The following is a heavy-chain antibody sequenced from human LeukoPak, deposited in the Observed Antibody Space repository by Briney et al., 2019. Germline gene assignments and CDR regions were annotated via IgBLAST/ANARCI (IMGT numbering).Heavy chain of an antibody. CDR1: GGTFSSYA. CDR3: ARVYRGYERRFDY. J-gene: IGHJ4*01. D-gene: IGHD5-12*01. CDR2: IIPIFGTA. Sequence: GASVKVSCKASGGTFSSYAISWVRQAPGQGLEWMGGIIPIFGTANYAQKFQGRVTITADKSTSTAYMELSSLRSEDTAVYYCARVYRGYERRFDYWGHATLVTVSS. V-gene: IGHV1-69*06.